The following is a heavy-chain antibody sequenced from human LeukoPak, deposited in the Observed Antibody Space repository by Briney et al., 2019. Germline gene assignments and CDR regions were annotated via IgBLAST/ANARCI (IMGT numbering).Heavy chain of an antibody. J-gene: IGHJ4*02. V-gene: IGHV4-4*07. Sequence: PSETLSLTCSVSGGYISSYYWSWIRQPAGKGLESIGHISTSGSTNYNPSLKSRVTISVDTSKNQFSLKLSSVTAADTAVYYCARRGEWLRFHYFDYWGQGTLVTVSS. CDR1: GGYISSYY. CDR2: ISTSGST. CDR3: ARRGEWLRFHYFDY. D-gene: IGHD5-12*01.